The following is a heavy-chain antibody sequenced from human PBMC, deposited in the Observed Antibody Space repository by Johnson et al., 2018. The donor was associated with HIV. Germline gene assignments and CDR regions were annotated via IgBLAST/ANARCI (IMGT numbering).Heavy chain of an antibody. CDR3: ARDKVDDAFDI. Sequence: EVQLVESGGGLVQPGGSLRLSCAASGFTFSSYWMSWVRQAPGKGLEWVANIKQDGSEKYYADSVKGRFTISRDNSKNTLYLQMNSLRAEDTAVYYCARDKVDDAFDIWGQGTMVTVSS. D-gene: IGHD1-26*01. J-gene: IGHJ3*02. CDR2: IKQDGSEK. CDR1: GFTFSSYW. V-gene: IGHV3-7*01.